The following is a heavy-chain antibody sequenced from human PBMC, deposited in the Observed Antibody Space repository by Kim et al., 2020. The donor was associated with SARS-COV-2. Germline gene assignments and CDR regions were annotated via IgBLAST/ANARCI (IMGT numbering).Heavy chain of an antibody. D-gene: IGHD3-9*01. CDR3: ARGVLVILPGGYYFDY. V-gene: IGHV3-53*01. J-gene: IGHJ4*01. CDR1: GFSVSSNY. CDR2: LYSIGTT. Sequence: GGSLRLSCAASGFSVSSNYMSWVRQAPGKGLEWVSVLYSIGTTYYADSVKGRFTISRDNSKNTLYLQMNSLRAEDTAAYYCARGVLVILPGGYYFDYWG.